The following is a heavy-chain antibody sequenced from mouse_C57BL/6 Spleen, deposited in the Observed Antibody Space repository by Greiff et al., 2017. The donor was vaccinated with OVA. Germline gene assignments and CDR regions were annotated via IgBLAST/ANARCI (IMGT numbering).Heavy chain of an antibody. D-gene: IGHD1-1*01. CDR3: ARGTTVGDWYFDV. CDR2: IYPRSGNT. J-gene: IGHJ1*03. Sequence: VQLQQSGAELARPGASVKLSCKASGYTFTSYGISWVKQRTGQGLEWIGEIYPRSGNTYYNEKFKGKATLTADKSSSKAYMELRSLTSEDSAVYFCARGTTVGDWYFDVWGTGTTVTVSS. CDR1: GYTFTSYG. V-gene: IGHV1-81*01.